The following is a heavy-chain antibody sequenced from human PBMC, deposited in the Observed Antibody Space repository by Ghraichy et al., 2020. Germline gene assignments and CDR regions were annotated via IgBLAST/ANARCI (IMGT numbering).Heavy chain of an antibody. CDR2: ISSSSSTI. D-gene: IGHD3-10*01. CDR1: EFIFSTYN. Sequence: GGPRLSCAASEFIFSTYNMNWVRQAPGRGLEWVSYISSSSSTIHYADSVKGRFTISRDNAKNSLYLQMNSLRAEDTAVYYCARGYGSGRNWFDPWGQGTLVTVSS. J-gene: IGHJ5*02. V-gene: IGHV3-48*01. CDR3: ARGYGSGRNWFDP.